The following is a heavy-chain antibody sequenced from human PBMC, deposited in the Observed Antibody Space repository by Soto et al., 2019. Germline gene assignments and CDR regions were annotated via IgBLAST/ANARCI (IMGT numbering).Heavy chain of an antibody. J-gene: IGHJ4*02. CDR1: GFTFSSYW. V-gene: IGHV3-7*05. Sequence: GGSLRLSCAASGFTFSSYWMSWVRQAPGKGLEWVANIKQDGSEKYYVDSVKGRFTISRDNAKNSLYLQMNSLRAEDTAVYYCAKDYGDYAVYWVIDYWGQGTLVTVSS. CDR2: IKQDGSEK. D-gene: IGHD4-17*01. CDR3: AKDYGDYAVYWVIDY.